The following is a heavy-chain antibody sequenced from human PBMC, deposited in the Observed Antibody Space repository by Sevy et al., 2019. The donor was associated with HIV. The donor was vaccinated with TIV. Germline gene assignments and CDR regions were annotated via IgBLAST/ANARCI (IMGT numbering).Heavy chain of an antibody. CDR2: ISYDGNNK. D-gene: IGHD3-3*01. CDR3: AGKDSDCDKYDFLSGYYHSYYYGMDV. J-gene: IGHJ6*02. Sequence: GGSLRLSCAASGFTITGKAVHWVRQAPGKGLEWVAVISYDGNNKNYADSVKGRFNISRDKSKNVLYLELNSLRAEDTAVYDCAGKDSDCDKYDFLSGYYHSYYYGMDVWGQGTTVTVSS. CDR1: GFTITGKA. V-gene: IGHV3-30-3*01.